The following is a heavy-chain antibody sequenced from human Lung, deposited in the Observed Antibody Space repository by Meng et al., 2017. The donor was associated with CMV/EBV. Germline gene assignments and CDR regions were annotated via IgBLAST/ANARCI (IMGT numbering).Heavy chain of an antibody. D-gene: IGHD3-10*01. Sequence: CKASGGTFSSYAISWVRQAPGQGLGWMGGIIPIFGTANYAQKFQGRVTITTDESTSTAYMELSSLRSEDTAVYYCATYYYGSGSHGGDWGQGTLVTVSS. V-gene: IGHV1-69*05. CDR1: GGTFSSYA. CDR3: ATYYYGSGSHGGD. J-gene: IGHJ4*02. CDR2: IIPIFGTA.